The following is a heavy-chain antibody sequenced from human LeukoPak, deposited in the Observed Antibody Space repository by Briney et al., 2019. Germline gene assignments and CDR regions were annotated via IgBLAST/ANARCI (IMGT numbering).Heavy chain of an antibody. D-gene: IGHD3-22*01. Sequence: ASVKVSCKASGYTFTSYYMHWVRQAPGQGLEWMGWISAYNGNTNYAQKLQGRVTMTTDTSTSTAYMELRSLRSDDTAVYYCARAPSGYYLNWFDPWGQGTLVTVSS. V-gene: IGHV1-18*04. CDR1: GYTFTSYY. CDR3: ARAPSGYYLNWFDP. CDR2: ISAYNGNT. J-gene: IGHJ5*02.